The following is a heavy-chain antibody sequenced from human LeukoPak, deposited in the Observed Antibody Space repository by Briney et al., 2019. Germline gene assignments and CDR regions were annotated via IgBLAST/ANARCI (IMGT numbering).Heavy chain of an antibody. J-gene: IGHJ6*03. CDR2: IYYSGST. V-gene: IGHV4-39*01. Sequence: PSETLSLTCTVSGGSISTSSYYWGWIRQPPGKGLEWIGTIYYSGSTYYNPSLTSRVTISVDTSKNQFSLKLSSVTAADTAVYYCARHKDYYYSYMDVWGKGTTVTISS. CDR1: GGSISTSSYY. CDR3: ARHKDYYYSYMDV.